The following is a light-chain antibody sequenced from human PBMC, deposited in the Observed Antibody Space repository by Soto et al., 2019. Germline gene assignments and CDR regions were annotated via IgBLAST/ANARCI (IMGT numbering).Light chain of an antibody. J-gene: IGLJ2*01. Sequence: QSALTQPASVSGSPGQSITVSCTGTSSDVGGYDYVSWYQQPPGKDPQLMIYEVSNRPPGVSNRFSGSKSGNTAYLTVSGVQAEYEAEYYCGSYTSRNTLLFGGGTKLTLL. CDR2: EVS. CDR1: SSDVGGYDY. V-gene: IGLV2-14*01. CDR3: GSYTSRNTLL.